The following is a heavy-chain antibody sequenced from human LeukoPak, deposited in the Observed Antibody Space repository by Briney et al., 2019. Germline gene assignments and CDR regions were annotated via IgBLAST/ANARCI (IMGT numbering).Heavy chain of an antibody. CDR1: GFTFGDYA. Sequence: PGGSLRLSCTTSGFTFGDYAMSWFRQAPGKGLEWVAVISYDGSNKYYADSVKGRFTISRDNSKNTLYLQMNSLRAEDTAVYYCARGVVGEDYWGQGTLVTVSS. CDR3: ARGVVGEDY. V-gene: IGHV3-30*04. J-gene: IGHJ4*02. D-gene: IGHD3-22*01. CDR2: ISYDGSNK.